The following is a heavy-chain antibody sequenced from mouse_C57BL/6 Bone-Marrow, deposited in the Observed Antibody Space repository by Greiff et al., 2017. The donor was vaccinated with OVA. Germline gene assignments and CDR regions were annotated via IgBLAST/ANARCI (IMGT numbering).Heavy chain of an antibody. CDR2: ISYDGSN. CDR1: GYSITSGYY. V-gene: IGHV3-6*01. J-gene: IGHJ4*01. Sequence: VQLQQSGPGLVKPSPSLSLTCSVTGYSITSGYYWNWIRQFPGNKLEWMGYISYDGSNNYNPSLKNRNSITRETSKNQFFLKLNSVTTEDTATYYCARASHSMDYWGQGTSVTVSS. CDR3: ARASHSMDY.